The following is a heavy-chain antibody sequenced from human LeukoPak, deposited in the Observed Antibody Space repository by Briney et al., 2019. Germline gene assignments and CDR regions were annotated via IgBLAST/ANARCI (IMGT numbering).Heavy chain of an antibody. CDR3: AKDKPGGYGSFDP. Sequence: GGSLRLSCAASGFTFTNYAMHWVRQAPGKGLEWVAVISYDETNKYYEDSVKGRFTISRDNSKNTLYLQLNSLRAEDTAVYYCAKDKPGGYGSFDPWGQGTLVTVSS. CDR1: GFTFTNYA. D-gene: IGHD5-12*01. V-gene: IGHV3-30*04. CDR2: ISYDETNK. J-gene: IGHJ5*02.